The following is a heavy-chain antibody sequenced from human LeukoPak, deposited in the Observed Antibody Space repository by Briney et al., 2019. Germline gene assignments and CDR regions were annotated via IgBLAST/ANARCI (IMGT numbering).Heavy chain of an antibody. CDR3: ARTSYSYPLDY. CDR2: IYYSGST. D-gene: IGHD3-16*02. CDR1: GGSISSYY. V-gene: IGHV4-59*01. J-gene: IGHJ4*02. Sequence: SETLSLTCTVSGGSISSYYWSWIQQPPGKGLEWIGYIYYSGSTNYNPSLKSRVTISVDTSKNQFSLKLSSVTAADTAVYYCARTSYSYPLDYWGQGTLVTVSS.